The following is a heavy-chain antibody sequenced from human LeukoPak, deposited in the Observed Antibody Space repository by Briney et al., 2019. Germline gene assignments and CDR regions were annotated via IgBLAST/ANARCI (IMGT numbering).Heavy chain of an antibody. CDR1: GGSISSFY. Sequence: SETLSLTCTVSGGSISSFYGSWIRQPPGKGLEWIGYIYYSGSTNYNPSLKSRVTISVDTSKNQFSLKLSSVTAAHTAVYYCARHGTSGTNLNWFDPWGQGTLVPVSS. CDR3: ARHGTSGTNLNWFDP. D-gene: IGHD1-1*01. J-gene: IGHJ5*02. V-gene: IGHV4-59*01. CDR2: IYYSGST.